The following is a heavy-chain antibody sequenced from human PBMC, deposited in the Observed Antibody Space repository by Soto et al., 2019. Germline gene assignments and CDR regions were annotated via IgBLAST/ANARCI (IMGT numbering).Heavy chain of an antibody. CDR2: ITAGGACT. J-gene: IGHJ4*02. CDR3: AKAVAGTWEFDY. V-gene: IGHV3-23*01. D-gene: IGHD6-19*01. Sequence: EVQLLESGGGLIRPGGSLRLSCTASGFRFSSYAVNWVRQAPGKGLEWVSSITAGGACTYYADSVKGRFTISRDDSRNTLFLQMNTLRAADTAVYYCAKAVAGTWEFDYWGQGALVTVSS. CDR1: GFRFSSYA.